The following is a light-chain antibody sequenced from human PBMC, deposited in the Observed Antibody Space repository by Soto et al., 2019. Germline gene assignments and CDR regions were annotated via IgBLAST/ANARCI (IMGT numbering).Light chain of an antibody. CDR2: DVS. CDR1: SSDVGGYNY. CDR3: SSYTSSSTLEDV. J-gene: IGLJ1*01. V-gene: IGLV2-14*01. Sequence: QSVLTQPASVSGSPGQSITISCTGTSSDVGGYNYVSWYQQHPGKAPKLMIYDVSNRPSGVSNRFSGSKSGNTASLTIFGLQAEDEADYYCSSYTSSSTLEDVFGTGTKVTV.